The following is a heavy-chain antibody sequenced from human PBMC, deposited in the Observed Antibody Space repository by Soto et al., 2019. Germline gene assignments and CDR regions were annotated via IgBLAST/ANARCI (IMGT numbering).Heavy chain of an antibody. Sequence: GASVKFSCKASGYTFTSYDINWVREATGQGLEWMGWMNPNSGNTGYAQKFQGRVTMTRNTSISTAYMELSSLRSEDTAVYYCARGLYCSGGSCYSVAFDIWGQGTMVTVS. D-gene: IGHD2-15*01. V-gene: IGHV1-8*01. CDR1: GYTFTSYD. J-gene: IGHJ3*02. CDR3: ARGLYCSGGSCYSVAFDI. CDR2: MNPNSGNT.